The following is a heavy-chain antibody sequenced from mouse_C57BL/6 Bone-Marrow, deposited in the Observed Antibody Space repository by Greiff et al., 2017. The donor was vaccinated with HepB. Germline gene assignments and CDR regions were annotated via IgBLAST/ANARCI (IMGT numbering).Heavy chain of an antibody. CDR3: AGDYGRAMDY. CDR2: INPSSGYT. J-gene: IGHJ4*01. D-gene: IGHD2-4*01. V-gene: IGHV1-4*01. Sequence: QVQLQQSGAELARPGASVKMSCKASGYTFTSYTMHWVKQRPGQGLEWIGYINPSSGYTKYNQKFKDKATLTADKSSSTAYMQLSSLTSEDSAVYYCAGDYGRAMDYWGQGTSVTVSS. CDR1: GYTFTSYT.